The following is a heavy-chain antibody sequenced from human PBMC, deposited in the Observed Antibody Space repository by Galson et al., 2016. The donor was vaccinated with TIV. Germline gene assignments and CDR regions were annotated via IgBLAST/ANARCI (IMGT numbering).Heavy chain of an antibody. Sequence: SLRLSCAASGFSVTTYYISWVRQAPGRGLEWVSVLYVGGTTYYTDSVKGRFTTSRDNSKNTLYLQMDDLRAEDTAIYYCAREKEDYYDRSGHSYYYYYMDVWGRGTTVTVSS. J-gene: IGHJ6*03. V-gene: IGHV3-53*01. CDR1: GFSVTTYY. CDR2: LYVGGTT. CDR3: AREKEDYYDRSGHSYYYYYMDV. D-gene: IGHD3-22*01.